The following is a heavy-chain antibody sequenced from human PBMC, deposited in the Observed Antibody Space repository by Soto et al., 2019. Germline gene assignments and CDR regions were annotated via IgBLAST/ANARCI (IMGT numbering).Heavy chain of an antibody. Sequence: GGSLRLSCSASRCSFSNFPIHWVRQAPGKGLEYVSAISSNGDHTYYADSVKGRFSISRDNSENTLYLQMSSLRPEDTAVYYCVIPTSGYSYGYDYWGQGTLVTVSS. CDR2: ISSNGDHT. CDR1: RCSFSNFP. J-gene: IGHJ4*02. V-gene: IGHV3-64D*06. D-gene: IGHD5-18*01. CDR3: VIPTSGYSYGYDY.